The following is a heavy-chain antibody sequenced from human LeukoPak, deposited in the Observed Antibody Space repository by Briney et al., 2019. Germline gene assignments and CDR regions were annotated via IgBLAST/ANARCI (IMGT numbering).Heavy chain of an antibody. CDR1: GFILSTYG. CDR2: ITSSGGST. CDR3: AKDDLYGKFDY. V-gene: IGHV3-23*01. D-gene: IGHD4-17*01. Sequence: GGSLRLFCAASGFILSTYGMSWVRQAPGKGLQWVSAITSSGGSTYYADSVKGRFTISRDNSKHTMYLQMNSLRAEDTAVYYCAKDDLYGKFDYWGQGTLATVSS. J-gene: IGHJ4*02.